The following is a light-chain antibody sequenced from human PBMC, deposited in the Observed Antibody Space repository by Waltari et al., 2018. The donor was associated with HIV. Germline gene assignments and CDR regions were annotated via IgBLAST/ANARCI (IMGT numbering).Light chain of an antibody. J-gene: IGLJ3*02. CDR2: RNN. V-gene: IGLV10-54*01. Sequence: QAGLTQPPSVSKGLRQTATLTCTGNSNNVGNQGAAWLQQHQGHPPKLLSYRNNNRPSGISERLSASRSGNTASLTITGLQPEDEADYYCSAWDSSPPLWVFGGGTKLTVL. CDR3: SAWDSSPPLWV. CDR1: SNNVGNQG.